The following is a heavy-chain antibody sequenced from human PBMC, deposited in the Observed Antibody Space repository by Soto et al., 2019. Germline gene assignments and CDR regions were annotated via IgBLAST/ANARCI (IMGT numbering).Heavy chain of an antibody. CDR3: ARQSDPYCGGDCYSPVDH. CDR1: GYTFFNYD. D-gene: IGHD2-21*02. V-gene: IGHV1-3*01. CDR2: INAGPGTA. Sequence: GASVQVSCKTAGYTFFNYDMNWVRQATGQRPEWMGWINAGPGTATYSQRFQGRVTISRDTSATTVYMELSSLRSEDTAVYYCARQSDPYCGGDCYSPVDHWGQGTLVIVSS. J-gene: IGHJ4*02.